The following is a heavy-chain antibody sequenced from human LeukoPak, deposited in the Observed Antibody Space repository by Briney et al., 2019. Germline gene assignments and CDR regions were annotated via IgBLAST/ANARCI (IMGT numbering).Heavy chain of an antibody. Sequence: GGSLRLSCAASGFTFSSYCMNWVRQAPGKGLEWVSSMSGGGEATYYADSAKGRFTISSDNSQNTLYLQMNSLRAEDTAVYYCARDYADYVGYFFFDYWGQGTLVTVSS. CDR1: GFTFSSYC. CDR2: MSGGGEAT. J-gene: IGHJ4*02. CDR3: ARDYADYVGYFFFDY. D-gene: IGHD4-17*01. V-gene: IGHV3-23*01.